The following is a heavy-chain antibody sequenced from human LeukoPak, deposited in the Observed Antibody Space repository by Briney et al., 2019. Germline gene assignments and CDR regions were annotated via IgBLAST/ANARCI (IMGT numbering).Heavy chain of an antibody. J-gene: IGHJ6*03. Sequence: GGSLRLSCAASGFTFSSYWMTWVRQAPGKGLEWVSFMSYNGGRVHYADSVKGRFTISRDKSRNTVYLQMNSLRAEDTAVYYCGKDQGNGDYYRNYYYMEVWGKGTTVIVSS. CDR1: GFTFSSYW. D-gene: IGHD4-17*01. CDR3: GKDQGNGDYYRNYYYMEV. CDR2: MSYNGGRV. V-gene: IGHV3-23*01.